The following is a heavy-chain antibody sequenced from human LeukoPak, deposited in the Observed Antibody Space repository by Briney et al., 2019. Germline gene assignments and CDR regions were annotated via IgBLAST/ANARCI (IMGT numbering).Heavy chain of an antibody. CDR1: GGTFSIYA. CDR2: IIPIFGTA. Sequence: SVKVSCXASGGTFSIYAISWVRQAPGQGLEWMGGIIPIFGTANYAQKFQGRVTITTDESTSTAYMELSSLRSEDTAVYYCAFRVVAATIYYWGQGTLVTVSS. J-gene: IGHJ4*02. D-gene: IGHD2-15*01. CDR3: AFRVVAATIYY. V-gene: IGHV1-69*05.